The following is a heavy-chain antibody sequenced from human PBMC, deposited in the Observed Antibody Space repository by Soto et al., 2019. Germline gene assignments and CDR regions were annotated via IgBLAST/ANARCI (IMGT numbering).Heavy chain of an antibody. J-gene: IGHJ3*02. CDR1: GGTFSSYA. Sequence: SVKVSCKASGGTFSSYAISWVRQAPGQGLEWMGGIIPIFGTANYAQKFQGRVTITADESTSTAYVELSSLRSEDTAVYYCAREKAGFPPRGAFDIWGQGTMVT. V-gene: IGHV1-69*13. D-gene: IGHD6-13*01. CDR3: AREKAGFPPRGAFDI. CDR2: IIPIFGTA.